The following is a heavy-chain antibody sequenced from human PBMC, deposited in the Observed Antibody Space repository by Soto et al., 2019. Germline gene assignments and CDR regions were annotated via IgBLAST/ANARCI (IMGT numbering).Heavy chain of an antibody. CDR1: GFTFSSYG. CDR3: AKDLSSGSYKPHLWY. D-gene: IGHD1-26*01. V-gene: IGHV3-30*18. CDR2: ISYDGSNK. J-gene: IGHJ4*02. Sequence: GGSLRLSCAASGFTFSSYGMHWVRQAPGKGLEWVAVISYDGSNKYYADSVKGRFTISRDNSKNTLYLQMNSLRAEDTAVYYCAKDLSSGSYKPHLWYWGQGTLVTVS.